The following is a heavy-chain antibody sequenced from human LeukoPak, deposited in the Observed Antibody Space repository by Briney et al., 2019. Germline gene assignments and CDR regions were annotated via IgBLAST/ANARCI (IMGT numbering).Heavy chain of an antibody. CDR3: ATGSVTTRYYYFFHMDV. CDR2: IYYSGST. D-gene: IGHD4-17*01. CDR1: GGSISSSSYY. V-gene: IGHV4-39*01. Sequence: SETLSLTCTVSGGSISSSSYYWGWIRQPPGKGLEWIGSIYYSGSTYYNPSLKSRVTISVDTSKNQFSLKLTSVTAADTAVYSCATGSVTTRYYYFFHMDVWGKGTSVTVS. J-gene: IGHJ6*03.